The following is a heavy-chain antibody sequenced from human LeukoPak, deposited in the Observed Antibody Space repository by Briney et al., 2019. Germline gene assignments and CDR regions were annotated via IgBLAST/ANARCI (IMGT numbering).Heavy chain of an antibody. CDR1: GGTFSSYD. D-gene: IGHD4-17*01. CDR2: IIPIFGTA. J-gene: IGHJ3*02. CDR3: ARESYGDYVHAFDI. Sequence: SVRVSCKASGGTFSSYDICWVRQAAGRGLEWMGGIIPIFGTANYAQKFQGRVTITADESTSTAYMELSSLRSEDTAVYYCARESYGDYVHAFDIWGQGTMVTVSS. V-gene: IGHV1-69*13.